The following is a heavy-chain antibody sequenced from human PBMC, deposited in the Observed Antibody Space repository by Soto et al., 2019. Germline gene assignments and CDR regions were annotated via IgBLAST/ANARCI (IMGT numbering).Heavy chain of an antibody. J-gene: IGHJ4*02. V-gene: IGHV3-30*04. CDR2: ISYDGSNK. Sequence: GGSLRLSCAASGFTFRSYAMHWVRQAPGKGLEWVAVISYDGSNKYYADSVKGRFTISRDNSKNTLYLQMNTLRPEDTAVYYCARDRYSSGPYYFDYWGQVTLVTVSS. CDR1: GFTFRSYA. CDR3: ARDRYSSGPYYFDY. D-gene: IGHD6-19*01.